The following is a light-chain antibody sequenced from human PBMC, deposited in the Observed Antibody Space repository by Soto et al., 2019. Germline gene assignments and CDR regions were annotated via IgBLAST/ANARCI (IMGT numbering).Light chain of an antibody. CDR1: QRISSW. V-gene: IGKV1-5*03. J-gene: IGKJ1*01. Sequence: DIQMTQSPSTMSPSVGDRFTITCRASQRISSWLACDQQKPGKAQKLLIYKAYSLESGVQSRFSGSGSGTEFTLTISSLQPDDFETYYCQQYNSLQTFGQGTKVAIK. CDR2: KAY. CDR3: QQYNSLQT.